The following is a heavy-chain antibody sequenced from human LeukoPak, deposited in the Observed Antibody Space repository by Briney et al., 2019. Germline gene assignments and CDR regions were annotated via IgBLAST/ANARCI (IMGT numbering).Heavy chain of an antibody. V-gene: IGHV4-59*13. CDR1: DASISSSY. CDR2: IYYSGST. J-gene: IGHJ6*02. D-gene: IGHD1-7*01. CDR3: ARDNWNYGSSMDV. Sequence: SETLSLTCSVSDASISSSYWNWVRQPPGKGLEWIGYIYYSGSTNYNPSLKSRVTISVDTSKNQFSLKLSSVTAADTAVYYCARDNWNYGSSMDVWGQGTTVTVSS.